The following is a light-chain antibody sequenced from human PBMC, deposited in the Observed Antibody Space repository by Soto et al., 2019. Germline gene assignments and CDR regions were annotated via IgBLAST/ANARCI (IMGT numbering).Light chain of an antibody. CDR3: SSFTYTRIYV. J-gene: IGLJ1*01. Sequence: HSVLTQPTSVSGSPGQSITISCTGNHNDIGTYDYVSWYQQHPGRAPRLLIHGVTTRPSGISGRFSASKSGITASLTISGLQPEEEADYYCSSFTYTRIYVFGPGTKVXV. CDR2: GVT. V-gene: IGLV2-14*03. CDR1: HNDIGTYDY.